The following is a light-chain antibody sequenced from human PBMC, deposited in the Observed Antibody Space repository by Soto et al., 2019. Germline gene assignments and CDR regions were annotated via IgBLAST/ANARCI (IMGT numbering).Light chain of an antibody. CDR2: DAS. J-gene: IGKJ4*01. CDR3: QQRGNGPWLT. V-gene: IGKV3-11*01. CDR1: RSVNNY. Sequence: DIVLRQSPGTLSLSPGARATLSCRASRSVNNYLAWYQQRPGQAPRLLIYDASNRATGIPARFSGSGSGTDFSLTISSLEPEDSSVYYCQQRGNGPWLTVGGGTRVEIK.